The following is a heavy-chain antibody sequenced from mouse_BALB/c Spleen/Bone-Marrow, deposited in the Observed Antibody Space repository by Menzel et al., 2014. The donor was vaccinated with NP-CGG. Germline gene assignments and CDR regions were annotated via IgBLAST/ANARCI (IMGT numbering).Heavy chain of an antibody. Sequence: VQLHQPGAELVKPGASVKLSCTASGFNIKDTYMHWVKQRPEQGLEWIGRIDPANGNTKYDPKFQGKATITADTSSNTAYLQLSSLTSEDTAVYYCAREVDYAMDYWGQGTSVTVSS. CDR1: GFNIKDTY. V-gene: IGHV14-3*02. CDR2: IDPANGNT. D-gene: IGHD1-1*01. CDR3: AREVDYAMDY. J-gene: IGHJ4*01.